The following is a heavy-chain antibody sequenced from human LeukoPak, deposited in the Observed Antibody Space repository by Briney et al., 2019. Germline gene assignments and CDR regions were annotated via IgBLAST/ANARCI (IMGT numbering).Heavy chain of an antibody. CDR1: GFTFTSYA. CDR3: AKVDVLLWFGELGTFDY. J-gene: IGHJ4*02. Sequence: GGSLRLSCAASGFTFTSYAMSWVRQAPGKGLEWVSAISGSGGSTYYADTVKGRFTISRDNSKSTLYLQMNSLRAEDTAVYYCAKVDVLLWFGELGTFDYWGQGTLVTVSS. D-gene: IGHD3-10*01. CDR2: ISGSGGST. V-gene: IGHV3-23*01.